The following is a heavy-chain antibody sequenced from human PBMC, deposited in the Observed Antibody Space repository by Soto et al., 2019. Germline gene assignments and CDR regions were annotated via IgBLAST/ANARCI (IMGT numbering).Heavy chain of an antibody. CDR2: ISSSSSTI. V-gene: IGHV3-48*01. CDR3: ARGGYSYGYYYYYYMDV. D-gene: IGHD5-18*01. J-gene: IGHJ6*03. CDR1: GFTFSSYS. Sequence: EVQLVESGGGSVQPGGSLRLSCAASGFTFSSYSMNWVRQAPGKGLEWVSYISSSSSTIYYADSVKGRFTISRDNAKNSLYLQMNSLRAEDTAVYYCARGGYSYGYYYYYYMDVWGKGTTVTVSS.